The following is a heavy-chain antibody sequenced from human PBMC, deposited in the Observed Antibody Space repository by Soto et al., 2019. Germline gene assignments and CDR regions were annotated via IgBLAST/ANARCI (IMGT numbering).Heavy chain of an antibody. CDR2: IWYDGSNK. J-gene: IGHJ6*02. CDR1: GFTFDTYG. Sequence: PGGSLRLSCTTSGFTFDTYGMHWVRQAPGKGLEWVAIIWYDGSNKYYADSVKGRFTISRDNSKNTLYLQMNSLRAEDTAVYYCARADCTGAYFFSLRLNHSVDLWPQGTTV. V-gene: IGHV3-33*01. CDR3: ARADCTGAYFFSLRLNHSVDL. D-gene: IGHD2-8*02.